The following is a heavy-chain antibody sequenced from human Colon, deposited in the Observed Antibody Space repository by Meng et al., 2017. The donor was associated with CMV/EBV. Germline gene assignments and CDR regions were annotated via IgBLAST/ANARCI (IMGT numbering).Heavy chain of an antibody. CDR1: SGSISSYY. J-gene: IGHJ5*01. CDR2: VYYSGST. Sequence: SETLSLTCNVSSGSISSYYWAWIRQPPGKGLEWIGYVYYSGSTNYNPSLKSRVTISIDTSKNLFSLRLNSVTAADTAVFYCARVDYSGNYDSWGQGTLVTVSS. CDR3: ARVDYSGNYDS. V-gene: IGHV4-59*01. D-gene: IGHD4/OR15-4a*01.